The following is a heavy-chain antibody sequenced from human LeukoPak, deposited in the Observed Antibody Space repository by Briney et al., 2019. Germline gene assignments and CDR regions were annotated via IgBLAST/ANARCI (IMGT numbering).Heavy chain of an antibody. V-gene: IGHV1-3*01. CDR1: GYTFTSYA. CDR2: INVGNGNT. D-gene: IGHD1-1*01. CDR3: ARGATGMQN. J-gene: IGHJ4*02. Sequence: ASVRVSCKASGYTFTSYAMHWVRQAPGQRLEWMGWINVGNGNTKYSQKFQGRVTITRDTSASTAYMELSSLRSEDTAVYYCARGATGMQNWGQGTLVTVSS.